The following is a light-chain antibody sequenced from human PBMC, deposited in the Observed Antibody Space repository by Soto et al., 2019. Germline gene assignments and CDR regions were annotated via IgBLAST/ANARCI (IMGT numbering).Light chain of an antibody. CDR1: SSDVGGYNY. Sequence: QSVLTQPRSVSGSPGQSVTISCTGTSSDVGGYNYVSWYQQHPGKAPKLMIYDVSKRPSGVPDRSSGSKSGNTASLTISGLQAEDEADYYCCSYAGSSWVFGGGTKVTVL. J-gene: IGLJ2*01. CDR3: CSYAGSSWV. V-gene: IGLV2-11*01. CDR2: DVS.